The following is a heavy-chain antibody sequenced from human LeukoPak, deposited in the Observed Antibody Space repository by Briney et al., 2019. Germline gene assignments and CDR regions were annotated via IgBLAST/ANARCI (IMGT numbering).Heavy chain of an antibody. CDR1: EYTLTSYC. CDR2: INPSGGST. D-gene: IGHD5-24*01. Sequence: GASVTVSCTASEYTLTSYCLHWVRQAPGQGLEWMAIINPSGGSTSHAQKFQGRVTMTRDTSASTVYMELSSLRPEDTAVYYCASVYKHGMDVWGQGTTVTVSS. CDR3: ASVYKHGMDV. J-gene: IGHJ6*02. V-gene: IGHV1-46*01.